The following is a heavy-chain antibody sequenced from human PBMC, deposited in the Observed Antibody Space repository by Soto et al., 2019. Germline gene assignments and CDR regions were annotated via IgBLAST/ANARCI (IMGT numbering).Heavy chain of an antibody. V-gene: IGHV4-59*01. CDR1: GDSISSYY. CDR2: VYDSGST. D-gene: IGHD3-22*01. Sequence: QVQLQESGPGLVKPSETLSLTCTVSGDSISSYYWSWIRQPPGKGLEWIGYVYDSGSTYYNPSLKSRVTISMDTSKNQLSLKLSSVTAADTAVYYCARMPLEGGYSYFDHWGQGTLVTVSS. CDR3: ARMPLEGGYSYFDH. J-gene: IGHJ4*02.